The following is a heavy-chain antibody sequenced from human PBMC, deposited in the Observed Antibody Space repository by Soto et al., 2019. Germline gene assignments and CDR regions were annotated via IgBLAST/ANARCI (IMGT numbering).Heavy chain of an antibody. Sequence: QVTLKESGPVLVKPTETLTLTCTVSGFSLSNARMGVSWIRQPPGKALEWLAHIFSNDEKSYSTSLKSRLTLSKDISKSQVVLTVATMDPFDTATYYCARTQLAGIAARLRYYYGMDVWGQGTTVTVSS. J-gene: IGHJ6*02. CDR1: GFSLSNARMG. CDR2: IFSNDEK. V-gene: IGHV2-26*01. D-gene: IGHD6-6*01. CDR3: ARTQLAGIAARLRYYYGMDV.